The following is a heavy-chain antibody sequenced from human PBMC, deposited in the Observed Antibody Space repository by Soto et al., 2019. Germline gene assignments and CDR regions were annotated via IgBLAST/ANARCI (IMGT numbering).Heavy chain of an antibody. D-gene: IGHD3-10*01. CDR1: GGSFSGYY. Sequence: QVQLQQWGAGLLKPSETLSLTCAVYGGSFSGYYWSWIRQPPGKGLEWIGEINHSGSTNYNPSLKSRVTISVDTSKNQFSLKLSSVTAADTAVYYCARGLTYYYGSEFDYWGQGTLVTVSS. J-gene: IGHJ4*02. CDR2: INHSGST. V-gene: IGHV4-34*01. CDR3: ARGLTYYYGSEFDY.